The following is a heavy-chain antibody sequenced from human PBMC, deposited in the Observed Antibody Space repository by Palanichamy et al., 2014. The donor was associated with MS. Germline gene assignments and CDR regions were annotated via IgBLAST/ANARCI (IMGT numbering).Heavy chain of an antibody. J-gene: IGHJ4*02. V-gene: IGHV4-39*01. CDR1: GDSIASSSYY. D-gene: IGHD1-26*01. CDR2: IRFSGRT. CDR3: SRHRLGAQLNYFDY. Sequence: QLQLQESGPGLVKPSETLSLTCTVSGDSIASSSYYWGWIRQPPGKGLEWIGSIRFSGRTHYNPSLKSRVTLSVDTSENQVSLNLSSMAAADTAVYYCSRHRLGAQLNYFDYWGQGSVVTVSS.